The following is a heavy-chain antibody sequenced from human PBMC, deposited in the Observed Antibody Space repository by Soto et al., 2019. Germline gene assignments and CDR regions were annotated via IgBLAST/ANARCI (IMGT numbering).Heavy chain of an antibody. CDR3: ARFGDFAHEYYFDY. V-gene: IGHV4-30-4*01. D-gene: IGHD4-17*01. CDR2: IYYSGST. CDR1: GGSISSRDYY. Sequence: SETLSLTCIVSGGSISSRDYYWSWIRQPPGKGLEWIGYIYYSGSTYYHPSLKSRVTISVDTSKNQFSLKLSSVTAADTAVYYWARFGDFAHEYYFDYWGQGTLVTVAS. J-gene: IGHJ4*02.